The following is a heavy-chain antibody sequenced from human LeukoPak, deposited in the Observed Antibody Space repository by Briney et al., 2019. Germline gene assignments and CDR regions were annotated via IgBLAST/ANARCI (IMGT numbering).Heavy chain of an antibody. CDR1: GGSISSSSYY. J-gene: IGHJ5*02. CDR3: ARVLRGSTSYNWFDP. Sequence: SETLSLTCTVSGGSISSSSYYWGWIRQPPGKGLEWFGSIYYSGSTNYNPSLKSRVTISVDTSKNQFSLKLSSVTAADTAVYYCARVLRGSTSYNWFDPWGQGTLVTVSS. CDR2: IYYSGST. V-gene: IGHV4-39*07. D-gene: IGHD2-2*01.